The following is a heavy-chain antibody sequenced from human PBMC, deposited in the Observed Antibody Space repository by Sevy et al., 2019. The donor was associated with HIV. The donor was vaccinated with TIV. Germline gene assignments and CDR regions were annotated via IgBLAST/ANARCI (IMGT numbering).Heavy chain of an antibody. CDR1: GFAFSNYYA. CDR3: ARDRYYDASGYYYYYYGMDV. CDR2: ISYDGSDK. J-gene: IGHJ6*02. D-gene: IGHD3-22*01. Sequence: GGSLRLSCVASGFAFSNYYAMHWVRQAPGKGLEWVALISYDGSDKYYADSVKGRFTISRDNSKNTLYLHMNNLRPEDTAVYYCARDRYYDASGYYYYYYGMDVWGQGTTVTVSS. V-gene: IGHV3-30*14.